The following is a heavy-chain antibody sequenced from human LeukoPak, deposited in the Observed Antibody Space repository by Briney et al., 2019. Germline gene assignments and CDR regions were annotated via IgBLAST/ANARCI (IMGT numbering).Heavy chain of an antibody. CDR2: ISYDGSNK. D-gene: IGHD3-22*01. V-gene: IGHV3-30*18. CDR3: AKTYDSSGYYLGWFDP. J-gene: IGHJ5*02. CDR1: GSTFSSYG. Sequence: GRSLRLSCAASGSTFSSYGMHWVRQAPGKGLEWVAVISYDGSNKYYADSVKGRFTISRDNSKNTLYLQMNSLRAEDTAVYYCAKTYDSSGYYLGWFDPWGQGTLVTVSS.